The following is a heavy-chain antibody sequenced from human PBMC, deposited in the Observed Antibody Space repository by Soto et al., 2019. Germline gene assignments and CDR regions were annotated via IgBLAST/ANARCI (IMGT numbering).Heavy chain of an antibody. CDR3: ARDRGYCSSTSCYTDYYYDMDV. V-gene: IGHV3-33*01. CDR2: IWYDGSHN. D-gene: IGHD2-2*02. J-gene: IGHJ6*02. CDR1: GFTFSSYG. Sequence: QVQLVESGGGVVQPGRSLRLSCAASGFTFSSYGMYWFRQAPGKVLEWVALIWYDGSHNDYLDSVKGRFTISRDNSKNTLYLQMNSLRAEDTAVYYCARDRGYCSSTSCYTDYYYDMDVWGQGTTVTVSS.